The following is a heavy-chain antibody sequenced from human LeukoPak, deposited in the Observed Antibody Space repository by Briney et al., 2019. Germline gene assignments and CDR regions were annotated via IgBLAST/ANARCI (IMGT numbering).Heavy chain of an antibody. D-gene: IGHD2-15*01. J-gene: IGHJ6*03. CDR3: ARGILLHYYYYYMDV. V-gene: IGHV4-38-2*02. CDR2: IYHSGST. Sequence: SETLSLTCTVSGYSISSGYYWGWIRQPPGKGLEWIGSIYHSGSTYYNPSLKSRVTISVDTSKNQFSLKLSSVTAADTAVYYCARGILLHYYYYYMDVWGKGTTVTVSS. CDR1: GYSISSGYY.